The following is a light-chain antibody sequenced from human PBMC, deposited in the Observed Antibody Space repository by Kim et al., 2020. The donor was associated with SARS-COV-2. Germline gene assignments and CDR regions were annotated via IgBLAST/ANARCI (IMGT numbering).Light chain of an antibody. J-gene: IGLJ2*01. V-gene: IGLV4-69*01. CDR2: LNSDGSH. Sequence: VQLTCTLSSGHSSYAIAWHQQQPEKGPRYLMKLNSDGSHSKGDGIPDRFSGSSSGAERYLTISSLQSEDEADYYCQTWGTGAKGVFGGGTQLTVL. CDR3: QTWGTGAKGV. CDR1: SGHSSYA.